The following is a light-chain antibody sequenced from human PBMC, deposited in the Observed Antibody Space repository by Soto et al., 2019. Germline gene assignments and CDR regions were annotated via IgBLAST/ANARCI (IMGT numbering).Light chain of an antibody. Sequence: DIQMTQSPSFVSASIVDRVTITCRASQNISFWLAWYQQKPGKAPKSLIRGASSLQPGVPSRFSGSGSGTDLTLTITSLQPEDFATYYCQQSHSFPLTFGGGTKVDI. V-gene: IGKV1D-12*01. J-gene: IGKJ4*01. CDR3: QQSHSFPLT. CDR2: GAS. CDR1: QNISFW.